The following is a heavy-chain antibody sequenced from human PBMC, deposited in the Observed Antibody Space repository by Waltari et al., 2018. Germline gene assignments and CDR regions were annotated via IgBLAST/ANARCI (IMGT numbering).Heavy chain of an antibody. J-gene: IGHJ4*02. D-gene: IGHD6-19*01. V-gene: IGHV3-23*04. CDR1: GFPFRRYA. CDR2: ISGSGGST. CDR3: AKVDSSGWYPADY. Sequence: EVQLVESGGGLVQPGGSLRLSCAASGFPFRRYAMSWGARAPGKGLGWVSAISGSGGSTYYADSVKGRFTISRDNSKNTLYLQMNSLRAEDTAVYYCAKVDSSGWYPADYWGQGTLVTVSS.